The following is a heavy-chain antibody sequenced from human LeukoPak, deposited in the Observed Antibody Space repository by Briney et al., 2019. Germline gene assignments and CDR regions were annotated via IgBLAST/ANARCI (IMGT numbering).Heavy chain of an antibody. J-gene: IGHJ4*02. V-gene: IGHV4-59*01. Sequence: PSETLSLTCTVSGGSINTYYGSWIRQPPGKGLEWIGYIYYSGSTKYNPSLERRISISVDTSKNQFSLRLSSVTAADRAVYYCARGPGSRYLDHWGQGILVTVSS. CDR3: ARGPGSRYLDH. D-gene: IGHD3-10*01. CDR1: GGSINTYY. CDR2: IYYSGST.